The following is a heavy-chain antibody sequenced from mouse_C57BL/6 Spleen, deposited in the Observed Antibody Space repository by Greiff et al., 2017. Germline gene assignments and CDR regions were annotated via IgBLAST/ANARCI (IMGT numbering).Heavy chain of an antibody. CDR2: IYPGSGST. V-gene: IGHV1-55*01. CDR1: GYTFTSYW. CDR3: ARRPPDYFDY. J-gene: IGHJ2*01. Sequence: QVQLQQPGAELVKPGASVKMSCKASGYTFTSYWITWVKQRPGQGLEWIGDIYPGSGSTNYNEKFKSQDTLTVDTSSSTAYMQLSSLSSEDAAVYCCARRPPDYFDYWGQGTTLTVSS.